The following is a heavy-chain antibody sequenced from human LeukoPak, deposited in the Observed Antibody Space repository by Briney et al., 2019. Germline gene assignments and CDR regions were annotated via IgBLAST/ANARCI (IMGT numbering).Heavy chain of an antibody. CDR1: GFTFSSYG. D-gene: IGHD2-15*01. V-gene: IGHV3-30*18. Sequence: GGSLRLSCAASGFTFSSYGMHWVRQAPGKGLEWVAVISYDGSNKYYADSVKGRFTISRDNSKNTLYLQMNSLRAEDTAVYYCAKEPGGVAAGYFDYWGQGTLVTVSS. CDR2: ISYDGSNK. J-gene: IGHJ4*02. CDR3: AKEPGGVAAGYFDY.